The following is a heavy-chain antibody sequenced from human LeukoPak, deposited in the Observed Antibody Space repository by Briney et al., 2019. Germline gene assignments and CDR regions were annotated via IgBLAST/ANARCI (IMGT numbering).Heavy chain of an antibody. J-gene: IGHJ4*02. CDR2: IYYSGTS. CDR3: ARIERSSYSLGFDY. Sequence: SETLSLTCTVSGGSISSGSHYWGWIRQHPGKGLEWIGHIYYSGTSFYNPSLTSRVTISVDTSKNQFSLKLTSVNDADTAVYYCARIERSSYSLGFDYWGQGTLVTVSS. D-gene: IGHD6-6*01. CDR1: GGSISSGSHY. V-gene: IGHV4-31*03.